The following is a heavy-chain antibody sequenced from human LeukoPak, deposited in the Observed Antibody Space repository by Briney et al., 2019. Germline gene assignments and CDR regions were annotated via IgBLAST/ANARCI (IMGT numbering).Heavy chain of an antibody. J-gene: IGHJ1*01. Sequence: SVKVSCKASGGTFISYTINWVRQAPGQGLEWMGGIIPIFGTPKYAQKFQGRDTITADESTSTAYMELSSLRSEDTAVYYCASAAIDREYFQHWGQGTLVTVSS. V-gene: IGHV1-69*13. CDR1: GGTFISYT. D-gene: IGHD2-2*01. CDR3: ASAAIDREYFQH. CDR2: IIPIFGTP.